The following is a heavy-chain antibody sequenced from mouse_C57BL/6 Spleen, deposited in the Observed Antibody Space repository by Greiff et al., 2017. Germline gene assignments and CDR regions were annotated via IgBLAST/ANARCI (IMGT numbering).Heavy chain of an antibody. J-gene: IGHJ2*01. V-gene: IGHV1-52*01. CDR3: ARRGITTVVAPFDY. D-gene: IGHD1-1*01. CDR2: IDPSDSET. CDR1: GYTFTSYW. Sequence: VQLQQPGAELVRPGSSVKLSCKASGYTFTSYWMHWVKQRPIQGLEWIGNIDPSDSETHYNQKFKDKATLTVDKSSSTAYMQLSSLTSEDSAVYYCARRGITTVVAPFDYWGQGTTLTVSS.